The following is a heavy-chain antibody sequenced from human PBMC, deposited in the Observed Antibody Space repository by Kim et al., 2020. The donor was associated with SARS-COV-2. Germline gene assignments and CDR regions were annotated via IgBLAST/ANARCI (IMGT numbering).Heavy chain of an antibody. CDR2: ISYDGSNK. CDR3: ARVGYSGSWYSVEYDYDYYVMDV. CDR1: GFTFSSYA. Sequence: GGSLRLSCAASGFTFSSYAMHWVRQAPGKGLEWVAVISYDGSNKYYADSVKGRFTISRDNSKNTTYLQMNSMRAEDTAVYYCARVGYSGSWYSVEYDYDYYVMDVWGQGPTVTVSS. J-gene: IGHJ6*02. V-gene: IGHV3-30*04. D-gene: IGHD6-13*01.